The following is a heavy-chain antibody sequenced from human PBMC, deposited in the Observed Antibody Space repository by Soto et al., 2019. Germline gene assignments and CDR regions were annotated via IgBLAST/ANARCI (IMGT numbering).Heavy chain of an antibody. CDR2: IYPGDSDT. D-gene: IGHD5-12*01. Sequence: GESLKISCKGSGYSFTSYWIGWVRQMPGKGLEWMGIIYPGDSDTRYSPSFQGQVTISADKSISTAYLQWSSLKASDTPMYYCACSLVPVDRVATFGYWGQGTLVPVCS. J-gene: IGHJ4*02. V-gene: IGHV5-51*01. CDR3: ACSLVPVDRVATFGY. CDR1: GYSFTSYW.